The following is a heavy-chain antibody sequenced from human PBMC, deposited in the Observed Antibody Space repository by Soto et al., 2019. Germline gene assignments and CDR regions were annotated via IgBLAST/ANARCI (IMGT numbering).Heavy chain of an antibody. CDR2: INPNSGCT. Sequence: ASVKVSCKASGYTFTGYYMHWVRQAPGQGLEWMGWINPNSGCTNYAQKFQGWVTMTRDTSISTAYMELSRLSSDVTAVYYCAIGPVMYYFDYWGQGTLVTVSS. CDR1: GYTFTGYY. V-gene: IGHV1-2*04. D-gene: IGHD2-21*01. J-gene: IGHJ4*02. CDR3: AIGPVMYYFDY.